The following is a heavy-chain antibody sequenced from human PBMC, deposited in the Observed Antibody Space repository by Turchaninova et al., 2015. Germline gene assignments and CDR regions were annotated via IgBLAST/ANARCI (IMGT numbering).Heavy chain of an antibody. CDR2: IFSNDEK. D-gene: IGHD1-20*01. CDR3: ARSYNWNGFDY. J-gene: IGHJ4*02. CDR1: GFSLSNARTA. V-gene: IGHV2-26*01. Sequence: QVTLKESGPVLVKPTETLPLTCTVSGFSLSNARTAVSWIRQPPGKALEWLAHIFSNDEKSYSTSLKNSLTISKDTSKSQVVLTMTNMDPVDTATYYCARSYNWNGFDYWGQGTLVTVSS.